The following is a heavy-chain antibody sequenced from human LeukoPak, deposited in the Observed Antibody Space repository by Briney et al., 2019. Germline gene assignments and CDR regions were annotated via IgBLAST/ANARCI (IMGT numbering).Heavy chain of an antibody. D-gene: IGHD3-3*01. V-gene: IGHV3-30*19. CDR3: ATWAATILGTDC. Sequence: PGGSLRLSCAASGFTFSACGMYWVRQAPGKGLEWVAFITYDGINKYYAESVKGRFTISRDNSKNTLSLQMNSLRGEDTAVYYCATWAATILGTDCWGQGTLVTVSS. CDR1: GFTFSACG. CDR2: ITYDGINK. J-gene: IGHJ4*02.